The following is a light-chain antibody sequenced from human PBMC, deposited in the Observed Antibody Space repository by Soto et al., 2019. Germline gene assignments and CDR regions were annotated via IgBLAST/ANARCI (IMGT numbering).Light chain of an antibody. CDR3: QQYASSPWT. J-gene: IGKJ1*01. CDR2: GAS. Sequence: EIVMTQSPATLSVSPGERATFSCRASQSVSSNLAWYQQKPGQAPRLLIYGASSRATGIPDRFSGSGSGTDFALTINRLEAEDFAVYYCQQYASSPWTFGQGTKVDIK. CDR1: QSVSSN. V-gene: IGKV3-20*01.